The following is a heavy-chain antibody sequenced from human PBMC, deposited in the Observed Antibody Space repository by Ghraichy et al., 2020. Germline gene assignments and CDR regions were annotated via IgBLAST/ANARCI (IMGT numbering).Heavy chain of an antibody. Sequence: SVKVSCKASGGTFSSYAINWVRQAPGQGPEWMGGIIPIFGTANYAQKFQGRVTITADESTSTAYMELSSLRSEDTAVYYCARVGAAYYYGSGRYPNYGMAVCAQGAPVAVSS. CDR1: GGTFSSYA. J-gene: IGHJ6*02. CDR2: IIPIFGTA. CDR3: ARVGAAYYYGSGRYPNYGMAV. D-gene: IGHD3-10*01. V-gene: IGHV1-69*13.